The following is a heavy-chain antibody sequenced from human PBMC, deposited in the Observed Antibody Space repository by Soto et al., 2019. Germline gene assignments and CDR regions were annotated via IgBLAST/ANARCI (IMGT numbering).Heavy chain of an antibody. CDR1: GYSVSDSNW. CDR3: ARKYGIPVAGTFDY. D-gene: IGHD6-19*01. Sequence: SETLSLTCAASGYSVSDSNWWGWIRQPPGKGLEWMGHIYNSGSTYYKSSLKGRVTMSIDTSKNQFSLRLYSVTAVDTAVYYCARKYGIPVAGTFDYWGQGILVTVSS. J-gene: IGHJ4*02. CDR2: IYNSGST. V-gene: IGHV4-28*01.